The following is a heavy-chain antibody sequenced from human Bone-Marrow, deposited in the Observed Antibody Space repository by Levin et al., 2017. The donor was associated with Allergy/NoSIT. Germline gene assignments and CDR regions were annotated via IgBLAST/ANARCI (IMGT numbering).Heavy chain of an antibody. CDR1: GFTFSSYA. CDR2: MTSNGLGT. D-gene: IGHD4-17*01. J-gene: IGHJ4*02. CDR3: ARTTYGDPDY. V-gene: IGHV3-23*01. Sequence: SCLCSGFTFSSYAMSWVRQVPGKGLEWVSHMTSNGLGTYYADSVKGRFTISRDISKDTLYLQMNSLRAEDMAIYYCARTTYGDPDYWGQGALVTVSS.